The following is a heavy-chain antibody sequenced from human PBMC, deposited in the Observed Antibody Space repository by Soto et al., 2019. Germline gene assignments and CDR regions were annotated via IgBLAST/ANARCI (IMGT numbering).Heavy chain of an antibody. D-gene: IGHD1-7*01. CDR3: ARANYARNAFDI. J-gene: IGHJ3*02. V-gene: IGHV4-4*02. CDR1: GGSISSSNW. CDR2: IYHSGST. Sequence: LSLTCAVSGGSISSSNWWSWVRQPPGKGLEWIGEIYHSGSTNYNPSLKSRVTISVDTSKNQFSLKLSSVTAADTAVYYCARANYARNAFDIWGQGTMVTVSS.